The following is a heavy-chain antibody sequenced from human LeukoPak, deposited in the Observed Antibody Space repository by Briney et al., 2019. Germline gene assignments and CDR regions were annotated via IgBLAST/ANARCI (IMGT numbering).Heavy chain of an antibody. CDR1: GGSISSYY. D-gene: IGHD2-15*01. J-gene: IGHJ4*02. CDR2: IYYSGST. CDR3: ARVSSGFVVAATGWFDY. Sequence: SETLSLTCTVSGGSISSYYWSWIRQPPGKGLEWIGYIYYSGSTNYNPPLKSRVTISVDTSKNQFSLKLSSVTAADTAVYYCARVSSGFVVAATGWFDYWGQGTLVTVSS. V-gene: IGHV4-59*01.